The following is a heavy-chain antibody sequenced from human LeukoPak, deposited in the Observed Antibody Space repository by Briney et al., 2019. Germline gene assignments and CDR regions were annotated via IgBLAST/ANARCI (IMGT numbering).Heavy chain of an antibody. CDR1: GFTFSDYY. CDR2: ISSSSSYT. V-gene: IGHV3-11*06. Sequence: GGSLRLSCAASGFTFSDYYMSWIRQAPGKGLEGVSYISSSSSYTNYADSVKGRFTISRDNAKNSLYLQMNSLRAEDTAVYYCARDWRWKAVNYYYGMDVWGQGTTVTVSS. CDR3: ARDWRWKAVNYYYGMDV. D-gene: IGHD4-23*01. J-gene: IGHJ6*02.